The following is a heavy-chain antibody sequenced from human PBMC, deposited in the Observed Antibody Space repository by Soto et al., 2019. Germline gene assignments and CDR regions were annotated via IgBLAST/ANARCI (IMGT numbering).Heavy chain of an antibody. CDR3: AREIIPLTTDWYFDL. D-gene: IGHD4-17*01. CDR2: IFDSGST. CDR1: GGSISGGVYY. V-gene: IGHV4-30-4*01. J-gene: IGHJ2*01. Sequence: QVQLQESGPGLVKPSQTLSLTCTVSGGSISGGVYYWSWIRQPPGKGLEWIGYIFDSGSTYYNPSLKSRVIISADTSKNQFSLRLSSVTAADTAVYYCAREIIPLTTDWYFDLWGRGTLVTVSS.